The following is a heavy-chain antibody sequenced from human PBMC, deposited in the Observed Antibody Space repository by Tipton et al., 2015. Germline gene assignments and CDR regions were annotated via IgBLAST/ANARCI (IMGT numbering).Heavy chain of an antibody. V-gene: IGHV4-59*01. CDR1: GDSISNYY. J-gene: IGHJ4*02. CDR3: ARGGLLTGTTGYFDY. CDR2: IYYSGST. D-gene: IGHD1-20*01. Sequence: TLSLTCTVSGDSISNYYWSWIRQPPGKGPEWIGYIYYSGSTNYNPSPTSRVTISVDTSENQFSLKLSSVTAADTAMYYCARGGLLTGTTGYFDYWGQGTLVTVS.